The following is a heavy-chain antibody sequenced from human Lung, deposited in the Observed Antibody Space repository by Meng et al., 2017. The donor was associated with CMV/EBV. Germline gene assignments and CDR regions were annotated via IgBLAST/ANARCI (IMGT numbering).Heavy chain of an antibody. CDR3: VKDVDFYDSSVYSD. CDR1: GFNFDDYA. V-gene: IGHV3-9*01. J-gene: IGHJ4*02. D-gene: IGHD3-22*01. Sequence: SXKISCAASGFNFDDYAMHWVRQGPGKGLEWVSGISWNGNHIGYADSVKGRFTVSRDTAKNSLYLQMNSLRPEDTALYYCVKDVDFYDSSVYSDWGQGXLVTVSS. CDR2: ISWNGNHI.